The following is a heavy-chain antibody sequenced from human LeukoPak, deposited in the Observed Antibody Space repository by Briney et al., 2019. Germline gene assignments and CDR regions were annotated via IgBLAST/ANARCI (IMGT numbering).Heavy chain of an antibody. CDR2: IFSNEEK. Sequence: SGPVLVKPTETLTLTCTASGFSLSNARMGVSRIRQPPGEALEWLAHIFSNEEKSYSTSLKSRLTISKDTSKSQVVLTMTNMDPVDTATYYCARMWDTGGAFDIWGQGTMVTVSS. CDR3: ARMWDTGGAFDI. D-gene: IGHD1-26*01. J-gene: IGHJ3*02. V-gene: IGHV2-26*01. CDR1: GFSLSNARMG.